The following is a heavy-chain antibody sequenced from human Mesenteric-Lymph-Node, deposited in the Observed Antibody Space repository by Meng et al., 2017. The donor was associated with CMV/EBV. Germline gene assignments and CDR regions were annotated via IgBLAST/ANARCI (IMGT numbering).Heavy chain of an antibody. CDR3: ARKGMGTYGNYYGMDV. J-gene: IGHJ6*02. D-gene: IGHD4-17*01. CDR2: IYSGGST. CDR1: GFTVSSNY. Sequence: GESLKISCAASGFTVSSNYMSWVRQAPGKGLEWVSVIYSGGSTYYADSVKGRFTISRDNSKNTLYLQMNSLRAEDTAVYHCARKGMGTYGNYYGMDVWGQGTTVTVSS. V-gene: IGHV3-53*01.